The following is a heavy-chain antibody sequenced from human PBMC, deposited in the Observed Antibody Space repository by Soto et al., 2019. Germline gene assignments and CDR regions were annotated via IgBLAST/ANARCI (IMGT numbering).Heavy chain of an antibody. D-gene: IGHD6-25*01. CDR1: GFTFSSYA. V-gene: IGHV3-23*01. J-gene: IGHJ4*02. CDR2: ISGSGSTT. CDR3: AKFFAETGGSSGWPCSFHC. Sequence: EVQLLESGGGLVQPGGSLRLSCAASGFTFSSYAMSWVRQAPEKGLEWVSAISGSGSTTYYAGSVRGRFTISRDNSKNTLFLQMNSLRAEDTAVYYCAKFFAETGGSSGWPCSFHCGGQGTLFTVSS.